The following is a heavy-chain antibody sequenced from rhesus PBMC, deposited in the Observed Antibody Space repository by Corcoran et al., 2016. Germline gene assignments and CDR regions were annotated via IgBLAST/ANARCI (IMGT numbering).Heavy chain of an antibody. CDR3: AKYSQYCTSTTCYGYGLDS. Sequence: EVQLVQSGVEVTRSWESLKISCTTSGYSFTSYWISWVRHVPGKALEWMGAIHPSDSDARYRPSFQGQVTISADKSSSTAYLQWSSLKASDTATYYCAKYSQYCTSTTCYGYGLDSWGQGVVVTVSS. J-gene: IGHJ6*01. CDR2: IHPSDSDA. V-gene: IGHV5-20*02. D-gene: IGHD2-2*01. CDR1: GYSFTSYW.